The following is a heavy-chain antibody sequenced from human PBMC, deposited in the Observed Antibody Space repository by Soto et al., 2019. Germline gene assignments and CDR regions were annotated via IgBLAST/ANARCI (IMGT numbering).Heavy chain of an antibody. CDR1: GGSFSGYY. J-gene: IGHJ4*02. CDR3: ARGQGTVYYDSSGFPAPLDY. D-gene: IGHD3-22*01. V-gene: IGHV4-34*01. Sequence: QVQLQQWGAGLLKPSETLSLTCAVYGGSFSGYYWSWIRQPPGKGLEWIGEINHSGSTNYNPSLKSRVTISVDTSKNQSSLKLSSVTAADTAVYYCARGQGTVYYDSSGFPAPLDYWGQGTLVTVSS. CDR2: INHSGST.